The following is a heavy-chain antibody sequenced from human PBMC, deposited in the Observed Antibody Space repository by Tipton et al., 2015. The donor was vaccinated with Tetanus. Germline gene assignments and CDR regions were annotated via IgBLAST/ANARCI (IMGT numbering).Heavy chain of an antibody. CDR3: AKERLRSGGSYYRGRFGD. V-gene: IGHV3-23*01. J-gene: IGHJ4*02. D-gene: IGHD1-26*01. Sequence: GSLRLSCAASGFIFSNYAMSWVRQAPGKGLEWVSALSGAGDATHYAASVKGRFTVSRDNAKSTLYLQMSSLRAEDTAIYYCAKERLRSGGSYYRGRFGDWGQGSLVTVSS. CDR2: LSGAGDAT. CDR1: GFIFSNYA.